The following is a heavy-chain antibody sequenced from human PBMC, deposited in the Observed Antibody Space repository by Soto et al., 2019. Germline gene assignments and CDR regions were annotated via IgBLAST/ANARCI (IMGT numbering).Heavy chain of an antibody. V-gene: IGHV4-59*08. CDR3: ARLLRGSSWTYHDY. J-gene: IGHJ4*02. Sequence: SETPSPTRPVSGGSISSYYWSWIRPPPGKGLEWIGYIYYSGSTNYNPSLKSRVTISVDTSKNQFSLKLSSVTAADTAVYYRARLLRGSSWTYHDYWGQGTLVTVSS. CDR2: IYYSGST. D-gene: IGHD6-13*01. CDR1: GGSISSYY.